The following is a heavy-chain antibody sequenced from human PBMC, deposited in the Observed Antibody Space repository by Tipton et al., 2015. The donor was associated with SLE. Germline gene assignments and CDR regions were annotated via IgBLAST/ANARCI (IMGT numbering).Heavy chain of an antibody. V-gene: IGHV4-59*01. CDR1: GDSISLYY. J-gene: IGHJ3*02. Sequence: TLSLTCNVSGDSISLYYWSFIRQSPGKGLEWIGYIYNSGNTNYNPSLKSRVTMSVDTSKNQFFLHLTSVTPADTAVYYCARGRGYCSSTSCGGVSFETWGQGTMVTVSS. CDR3: ARGRGYCSSTSCGGVSFET. CDR2: IYNSGNT. D-gene: IGHD2-2*01.